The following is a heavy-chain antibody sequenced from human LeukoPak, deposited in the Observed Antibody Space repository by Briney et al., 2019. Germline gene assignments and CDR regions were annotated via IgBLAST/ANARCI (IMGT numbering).Heavy chain of an antibody. CDR2: INRSGST. V-gene: IGHV4-34*01. Sequence: PSETLSLTCAVYGGSISGYYWSWIRQPPGKGLEWIGEINRSGSTNYNPSLKSRVTISVDTSKNQFPLKLSSVTAADTAVYYCAAYQLLLYWFDPWGQGTLVTVSS. CDR1: GGSISGYY. D-gene: IGHD2-2*01. CDR3: AAYQLLLYWFDP. J-gene: IGHJ5*02.